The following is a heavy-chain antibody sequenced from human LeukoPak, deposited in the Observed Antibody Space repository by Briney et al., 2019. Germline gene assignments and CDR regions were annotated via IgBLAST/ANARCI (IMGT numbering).Heavy chain of an antibody. V-gene: IGHV4-34*01. J-gene: IGHJ4*02. D-gene: IGHD3-10*01. CDR3: ARGGLWFGSLDY. CDR2: INHSGST. Sequence: PSETLSLTCAVYGGSFSGYYWSWIRQPPGKGLEWIGEINHSGSTNYNPSLKSRVTISVDTSKNQFSPKLSSVTAADTAVYYCARGGLWFGSLDYWGQGTLVTVSS. CDR1: GGSFSGYY.